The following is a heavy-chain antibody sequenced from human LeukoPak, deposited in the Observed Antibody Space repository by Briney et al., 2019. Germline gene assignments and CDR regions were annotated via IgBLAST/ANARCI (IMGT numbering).Heavy chain of an antibody. CDR1: GFTFDDYT. D-gene: IGHD2-2*01. J-gene: IGHJ4*02. V-gene: IGHV3-43*01. CDR2: ISWDGGST. CDR3: VKFRGQLLSSYYFDY. Sequence: PGGSLRLSCAASGFTFDDYTMHWVRQAPGKGLEWVSLISWDGGSTYYADSVKGRFTISRDNSKNTLYLQMNSLRAEDTAVYYCVKFRGQLLSSYYFDYWGQGTLVTVSS.